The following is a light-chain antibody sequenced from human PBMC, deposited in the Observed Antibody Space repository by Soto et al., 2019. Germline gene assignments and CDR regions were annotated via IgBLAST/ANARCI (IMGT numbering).Light chain of an antibody. CDR1: SSNIGSRY. Sequence: QSVLTRPPSSSGAAGQGVTISCSGSSSNIGSRYVYWYQVVPGTAPKLLIYWNDQRPSGVPDRFSGSKSGTSASLAISGLRSEDEADYYCGAWDDRLSGYFFGSGTKVTVL. V-gene: IGLV1-47*01. CDR2: WND. J-gene: IGLJ1*01. CDR3: GAWDDRLSGYF.